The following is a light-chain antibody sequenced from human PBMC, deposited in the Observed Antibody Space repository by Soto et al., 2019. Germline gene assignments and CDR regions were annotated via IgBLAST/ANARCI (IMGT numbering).Light chain of an antibody. CDR1: TSNIGRKY. CDR2: RNN. Sequence: QSVLTQPPSASGTPGQGVTISCSGSTSNIGRKYVYWYQQLPGTAPKLLIYRNNQRPSGVPDRFSCSKSGTSATLAISGLRSEDEADNYCAAWDDSLNGLYVFGTRTKVTV. J-gene: IGLJ1*01. CDR3: AAWDDSLNGLYV. V-gene: IGLV1-47*01.